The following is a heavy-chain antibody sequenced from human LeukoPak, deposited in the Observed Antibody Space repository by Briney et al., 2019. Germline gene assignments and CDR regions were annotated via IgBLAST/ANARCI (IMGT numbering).Heavy chain of an antibody. CDR3: ASSMVVTAITGY. D-gene: IGHD2-21*02. Sequence: ASVNVSCKASGYTFTGYYMHWVRQAPGQGLEWMGWINPNSGGTNYAQKFQGWVTMTRDTSISTAYMELSRLRSDDTAVYYCASSMVVTAITGYWGQGTLVTVSS. CDR2: INPNSGGT. J-gene: IGHJ4*02. V-gene: IGHV1-2*04. CDR1: GYTFTGYY.